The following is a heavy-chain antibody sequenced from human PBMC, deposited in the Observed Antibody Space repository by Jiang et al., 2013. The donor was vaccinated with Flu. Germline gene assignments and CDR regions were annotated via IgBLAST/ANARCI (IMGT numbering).Heavy chain of an antibody. CDR3: VRGGYGTTVSAFDF. V-gene: IGHV6-1*01. CDR2: TYYRSRWYY. Sequence: QTLSLTCAISGDSVSTNSVSWNWIRQSPSRGLEWLGRTYYRSRWYYDYAVSVNSRISVIPDTSKNQFSLQLNYVTPEDTAVYYCVRGGYGTTVSAFDFWGQGTLVTVSS. D-gene: IGHD1-14*01. J-gene: IGHJ4*02. CDR1: GDSVSTNSVS.